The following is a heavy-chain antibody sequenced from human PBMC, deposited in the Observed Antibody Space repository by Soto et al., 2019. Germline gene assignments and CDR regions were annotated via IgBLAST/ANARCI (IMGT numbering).Heavy chain of an antibody. CDR3: AKDISQDEGEIDY. D-gene: IGHD3-16*01. Sequence: EVQLVESGGGLVQPGRSLRLSCAASGFTFDDYAMHWVRQAPGKGLEWVSGISWNSGSIGYADSVKGRFTISRDNAKNSLYLQMNSLRAEDTALCYCAKDISQDEGEIDYWGQGTLVTVSS. V-gene: IGHV3-9*01. CDR1: GFTFDDYA. J-gene: IGHJ4*02. CDR2: ISWNSGSI.